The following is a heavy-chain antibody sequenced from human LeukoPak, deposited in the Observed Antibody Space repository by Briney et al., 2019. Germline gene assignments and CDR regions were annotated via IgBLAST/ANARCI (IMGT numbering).Heavy chain of an antibody. CDR1: GYTFTSYG. Sequence: ASVKVSCKASGYTFTSYGISWVRHAPGQGLEWMGWISAYNGNTNYAQKLQGRVTMTTDTSTSTAYMELRSLRSDDTAVYYCATSKPAYGSGSYRSDAFDIWGQGTMVTVSS. V-gene: IGHV1-18*01. J-gene: IGHJ3*02. CDR3: ATSKPAYGSGSYRSDAFDI. CDR2: ISAYNGNT. D-gene: IGHD3-10*01.